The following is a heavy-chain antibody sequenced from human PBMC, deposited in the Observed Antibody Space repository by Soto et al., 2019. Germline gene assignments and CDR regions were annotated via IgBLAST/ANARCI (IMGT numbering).Heavy chain of an antibody. D-gene: IGHD7-27*01. CDR2: IYYSGAT. CDR3: ARKLGIAGRMDY. J-gene: IGHJ4*02. Sequence: QVQLQESGPGLVKPSQTLSLTCTVSGDSISSGNYYWSWIRQPPGKGLEWIGYIYYSGATYYTPSLKSRVTFSVDTSKTQLFLKLSSVTAADTAVYYCARKLGIAGRMDYWGQGTQVTVSS. V-gene: IGHV4-30-4*01. CDR1: GDSISSGNYY.